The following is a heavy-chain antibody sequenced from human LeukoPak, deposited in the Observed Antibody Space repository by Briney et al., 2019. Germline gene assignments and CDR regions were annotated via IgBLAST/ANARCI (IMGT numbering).Heavy chain of an antibody. CDR3: ARLAIFSTVDFDY. J-gene: IGHJ4*02. V-gene: IGHV3-30*03. D-gene: IGHD4-23*01. CDR1: GFTFSSYG. Sequence: GGSLRLSCAASGFTFSSYGMHWVRQAPGKGLEWVAVISYDGSNKYYADSVKGRFTISRDNSKNTLYLQMNSLRAEDTAVYYCARLAIFSTVDFDYWGQGTLVTVSS. CDR2: ISYDGSNK.